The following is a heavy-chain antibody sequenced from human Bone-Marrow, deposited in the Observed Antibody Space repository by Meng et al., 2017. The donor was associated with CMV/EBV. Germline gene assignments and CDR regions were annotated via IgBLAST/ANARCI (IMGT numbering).Heavy chain of an antibody. D-gene: IGHD2-2*02. Sequence: TGYYMHWVRQAPGQGLEWMGWINPNSGGTNYAQKFQGRVTMTRDTSISTAYMELSRLRSDDTAVYYCARDEYCSSTSCYNPYWYFDLWGRDTLVTVSS. CDR1: TGYY. CDR3: ARDEYCSSTSCYNPYWYFDL. J-gene: IGHJ2*01. CDR2: INPNSGGT. V-gene: IGHV1-2*02.